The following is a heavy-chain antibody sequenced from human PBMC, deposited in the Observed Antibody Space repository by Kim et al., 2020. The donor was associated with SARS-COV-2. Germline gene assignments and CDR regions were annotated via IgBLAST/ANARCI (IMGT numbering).Heavy chain of an antibody. J-gene: IGHJ6*02. CDR1: GGSFSGYY. D-gene: IGHD3-10*01. Sequence: SETLSLTCAVYGGSFSGYYWSWIRQPPGKGLEWIGEINHSGSTNYNPSLKSRVTISVDTSKNQFSLKLSSVTAADTAVYYCARSLPMVRGVNEGYYYGMDVWGQGTTVTVSS. CDR3: ARSLPMVRGVNEGYYYGMDV. CDR2: INHSGST. V-gene: IGHV4-34*01.